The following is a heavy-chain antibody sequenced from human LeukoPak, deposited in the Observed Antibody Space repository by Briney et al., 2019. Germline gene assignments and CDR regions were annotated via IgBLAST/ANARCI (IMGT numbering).Heavy chain of an antibody. CDR1: GFTFSNYW. CDR3: ARERRGIDRAFDI. J-gene: IGHJ3*02. CDR2: MNQDGSEK. Sequence: PGGSLRLSCAASGFTFSNYWMTWVRQAPGKGLEWVANMNQDGSEKYYVDSVKGRFTISRDNAKNSLYLQMNSLRAEDTAVYYCARERRGIDRAFDIWGQGTMVTVSS. V-gene: IGHV3-7*01. D-gene: IGHD2/OR15-2a*01.